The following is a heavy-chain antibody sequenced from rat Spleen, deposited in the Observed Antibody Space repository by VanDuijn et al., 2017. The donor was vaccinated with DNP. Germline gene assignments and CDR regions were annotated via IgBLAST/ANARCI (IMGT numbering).Heavy chain of an antibody. Sequence: EVQLQESGPGLVKPSQSLPLTCSVTGYSITSNYWNWIRKFPGNKLEWMGSVNSAGTTNYNPSLKSRISITRDTSKNQLFLQVNSVTTEDTATYYCARATRGGVFPSYYWYFDFWGPGTMVTVSS. CDR2: VNSAGTT. CDR3: ARATRGGVFPSYYWYFDF. V-gene: IGHV3-3*01. D-gene: IGHD1-4*01. J-gene: IGHJ1*01. CDR1: GYSITSNY.